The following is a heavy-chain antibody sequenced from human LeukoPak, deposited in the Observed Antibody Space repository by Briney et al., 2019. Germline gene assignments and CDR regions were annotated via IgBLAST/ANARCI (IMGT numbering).Heavy chain of an antibody. CDR3: AGAPRDVFGFDY. D-gene: IGHD3-3*01. Sequence: ASVKVSCKASGYTFTSYAMHWVRQAPGQRLEWMGWINAGNGNTKYSQKFQGRVTITRDTSASTAYMELSSLRSEDTAVYYCAGAPRDVFGFDYWGQGTLVPVPP. CDR2: INAGNGNT. CDR1: GYTFTSYA. J-gene: IGHJ4*02. V-gene: IGHV1-3*01.